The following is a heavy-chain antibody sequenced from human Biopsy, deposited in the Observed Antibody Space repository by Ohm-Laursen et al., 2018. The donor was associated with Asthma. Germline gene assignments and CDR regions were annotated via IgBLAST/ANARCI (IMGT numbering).Heavy chain of an antibody. V-gene: IGHV3-21*01. J-gene: IGHJ4*01. D-gene: IGHD3-10*01. Sequence: SLRLSCAASGFDFSDYTMNWVRQAPAKGLEWVSSISSLSRYKYYSDSLRGRVTTSRDNAKSSLHLQMSSLRAEDTAVYFCARDFTIGSGSPFHFWGPGTLVTVSS. CDR2: ISSLSRYK. CDR3: ARDFTIGSGSPFHF. CDR1: GFDFSDYT.